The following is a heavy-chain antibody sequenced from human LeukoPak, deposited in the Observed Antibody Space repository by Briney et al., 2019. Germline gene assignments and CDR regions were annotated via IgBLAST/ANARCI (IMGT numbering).Heavy chain of an antibody. J-gene: IGHJ6*03. V-gene: IGHV1-24*01. D-gene: IGHD5-18*01. Sequence: SVKVFCKVSGLTLHELSHHLVRQASGKGLGGVGGFYSEDGETIYAQKFQGRVTMTEDTSTDTAYMELSSLRSEDTAVYYCATDQYSYGHRGYYYYMDVWGKGTTVTVSS. CDR1: GLTLHELS. CDR3: ATDQYSYGHRGYYYYMDV. CDR2: FYSEDGET.